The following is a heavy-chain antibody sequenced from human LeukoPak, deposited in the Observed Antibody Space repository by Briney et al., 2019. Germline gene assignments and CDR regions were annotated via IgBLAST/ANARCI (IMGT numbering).Heavy chain of an antibody. CDR2: INPNSGGT. D-gene: IGHD2-2*02. V-gene: IGHV1-2*02. J-gene: IGHJ5*02. Sequence: ASVKVSCKVSGYTFTGYYMHWVRQAPGQGLEWMGWINPNSGGTNYAQKFQGRVTMTRDTSISTAYMELSRLRSDDTAVYYCARDPVPAAIRVRRTTWFGPWGQGTLVTVSS. CDR3: ARDPVPAAIRVRRTTWFGP. CDR1: GYTFTGYY.